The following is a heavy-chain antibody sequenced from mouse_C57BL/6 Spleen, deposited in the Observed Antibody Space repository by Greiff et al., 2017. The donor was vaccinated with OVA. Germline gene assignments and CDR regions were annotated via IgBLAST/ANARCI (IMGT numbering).Heavy chain of an antibody. CDR3: ARYWDVKYFDV. V-gene: IGHV1-85*01. CDR1: GYTFTSYD. D-gene: IGHD4-1*01. J-gene: IGHJ1*03. CDR2: IYPRDGST. Sequence: VKLVESGPELVKPGASVKLSCTASGYTFTSYDINWVKQRPGQGLEWIGWIYPRDGSTKYNEKFKGKATLTVDTSSSTAYMELHSLTSEDSAVYFCARYWDVKYFDVWGTGTTVTVSS.